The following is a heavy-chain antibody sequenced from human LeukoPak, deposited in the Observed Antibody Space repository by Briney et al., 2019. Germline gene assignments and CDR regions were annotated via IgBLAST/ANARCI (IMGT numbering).Heavy chain of an antibody. Sequence: ASVKVSCKTSGYSFIGNYIHWVRQAPGQGLEWMGRISPTNGATNYDQRFQGRITLTRDTSISTAFMELSSLTSDDTAVYCARGRPLWFGVLDVWGQGTTVAVSS. V-gene: IGHV1-2*06. CDR1: GYSFIGNY. J-gene: IGHJ6*02. CDR3: RGRPLWFGVLDV. CDR2: ISPTNGAT. D-gene: IGHD3-10*01.